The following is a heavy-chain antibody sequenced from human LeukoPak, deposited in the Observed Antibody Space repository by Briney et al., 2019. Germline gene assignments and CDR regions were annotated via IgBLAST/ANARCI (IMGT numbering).Heavy chain of an antibody. CDR1: GGTFSSYT. CDR2: IIPILGIA. Sequence: ASVKVSCKASGGTFSSYTISWVRQAPGQGLEWMGRIIPILGIANYAQKFQGRVTITADKSTSTAYMELSSLRSEETAVYYCARAGGYYDNAFDIWGQGTMVTVSS. CDR3: ARAGGYYDNAFDI. J-gene: IGHJ3*02. D-gene: IGHD3-22*01. V-gene: IGHV1-69*02.